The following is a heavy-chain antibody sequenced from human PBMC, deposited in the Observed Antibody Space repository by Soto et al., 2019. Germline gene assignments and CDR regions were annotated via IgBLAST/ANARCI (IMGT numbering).Heavy chain of an antibody. V-gene: IGHV3-30*03. CDR2: ISYDGSNK. J-gene: IGHJ4*02. CDR3: AGGQYYFDY. Sequence: QVQLVESGGGVVQPGRSLRLSCAASGFPFSSYGMHWVRQAPGKGLEWLAHISYDGSNKHYTDSVKGRFTISRDNSKNMLYLQMSSLRAEDTAVYYCAGGQYYFDYCGQGTRVSVSS. CDR1: GFPFSSYG. D-gene: IGHD2-15*01.